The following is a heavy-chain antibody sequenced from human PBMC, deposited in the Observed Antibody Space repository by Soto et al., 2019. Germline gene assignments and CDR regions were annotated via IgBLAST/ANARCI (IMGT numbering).Heavy chain of an antibody. CDR1: GGPISSSSYY. CDR2: IYYSGST. J-gene: IGHJ4*02. D-gene: IGHD6-6*01. Sequence: SETLSLTCTVSGGPISSSSYYWGWIPQPPGKGLEWIGSIYYSGSTYYNPSIKSRVTISVDTSKNQFSLKLSSVTAADTAVYYCARRGIAARPFDYWGQGTLVTVSS. CDR3: ARRGIAARPFDY. V-gene: IGHV4-39*01.